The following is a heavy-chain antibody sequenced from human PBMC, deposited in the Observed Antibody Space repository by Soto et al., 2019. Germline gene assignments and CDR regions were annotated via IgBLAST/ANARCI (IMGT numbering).Heavy chain of an antibody. Sequence: GASVKVSCKASGYTFTSYGISWVRQAPGQGLERMGWISAYNGNTNYARKLQGRVTMTTDTSTSTAYMELRSLRSDDTAVYYCAFTKRMITTWFDPWGQGTLVTVSS. CDR1: GYTFTSYG. V-gene: IGHV1-18*01. CDR3: AFTKRMITTWFDP. D-gene: IGHD3-16*01. CDR2: ISAYNGNT. J-gene: IGHJ5*02.